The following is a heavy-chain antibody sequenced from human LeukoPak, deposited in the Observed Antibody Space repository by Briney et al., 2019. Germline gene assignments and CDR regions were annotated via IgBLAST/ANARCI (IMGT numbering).Heavy chain of an antibody. CDR1: GGSISSSSYY. CDR2: IYYSGST. Sequence: PSETLSLTCTVSGGSISSSSYYWGWIRQPPGKGLEWIGNIYYSGSTYYNPSLKSRVTISVDTYKNHFSLKLSSVTAAGTAVYYCARVYYYYYYMDVWGKGTTVTVSS. J-gene: IGHJ6*03. CDR3: ARVYYYYYYMDV. V-gene: IGHV4-39*07.